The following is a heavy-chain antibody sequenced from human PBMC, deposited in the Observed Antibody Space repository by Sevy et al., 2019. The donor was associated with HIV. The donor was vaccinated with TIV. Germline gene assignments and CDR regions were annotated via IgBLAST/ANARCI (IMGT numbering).Heavy chain of an antibody. CDR2: ISLSGSSI. CDR1: GFTFSDQY. Sequence: GGSLRLSCAGSGFTFSDQYMSWIRQAPGKGLVWVSYISLSGSSIYYADSVKGRFTISRDNSKNSLYLQMNSLRAEDTAVYYFTRQFRHAFDIWGQGTLVTVSS. CDR3: TRQFRHAFDI. J-gene: IGHJ3*02. V-gene: IGHV3-11*01.